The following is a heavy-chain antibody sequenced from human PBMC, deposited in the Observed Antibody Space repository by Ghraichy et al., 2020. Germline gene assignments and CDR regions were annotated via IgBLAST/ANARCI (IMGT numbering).Heavy chain of an antibody. J-gene: IGHJ4*02. Sequence: GGSLRLSCAASGFTYSSYAMSWVRQAPGKGLEWVSAISGSGGSTYYADSVKGRFTISRDNSKNTLYLQMNSLRAEDTAVYYCAKDQTSITIFGVVKWDDYWGQGTLVTVSS. D-gene: IGHD3-3*01. CDR2: ISGSGGST. CDR1: GFTYSSYA. V-gene: IGHV3-23*01. CDR3: AKDQTSITIFGVVKWDDY.